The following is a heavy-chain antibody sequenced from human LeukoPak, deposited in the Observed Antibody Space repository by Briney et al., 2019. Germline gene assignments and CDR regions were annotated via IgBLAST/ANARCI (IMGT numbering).Heavy chain of an antibody. V-gene: IGHV3-30*02. CDR3: ARDIEDYSDYFDY. J-gene: IGHJ4*02. CDR1: GFTFSSYG. D-gene: IGHD2-21*01. CDR2: IRYDGSNK. Sequence: GGSLRLSCAASGFTFSSYGMHWVRQAPGKGLEWVAFIRYDGSNKYYADSVKGRFTISRDNSKNTLYLQMNSLRAEDTAVYYCARDIEDYSDYFDYWGQGTLVTVSS.